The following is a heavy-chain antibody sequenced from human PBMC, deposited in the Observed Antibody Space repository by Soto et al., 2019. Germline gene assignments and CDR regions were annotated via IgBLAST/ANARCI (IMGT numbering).Heavy chain of an antibody. CDR1: GGTSNPYA. J-gene: IGHJ4*02. CDR2: ISPMLGAA. Sequence: QVQLVQSGAEMKKPGSSVKVSCQSFGGTSNPYAMNWVRQAPGQGPEWMGDISPMLGAANYAPKFQGRVTITADESTGTSYMQLSSLTSEDTALYFCAREVQVHTPAFVYWGQGTLVTVSS. V-gene: IGHV1-69*19. D-gene: IGHD3-10*01. CDR3: AREVQVHTPAFVY.